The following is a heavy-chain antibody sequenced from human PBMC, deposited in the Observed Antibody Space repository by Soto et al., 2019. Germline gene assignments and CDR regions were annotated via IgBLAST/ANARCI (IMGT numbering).Heavy chain of an antibody. CDR3: ARGPYYYDSSGYYNWFDP. Sequence: ASVKVSCKASGYTFTSYGISWVRQAPGQGLEWMGWISAYNGNTNYAQKLQGWVTMTRDTSISTAYMELSRLRSDDTAVYYCARGPYYYDSSGYYNWFDPWGQGTLVTVSS. CDR1: GYTFTSYG. CDR2: ISAYNGNT. J-gene: IGHJ5*02. V-gene: IGHV1-18*01. D-gene: IGHD3-22*01.